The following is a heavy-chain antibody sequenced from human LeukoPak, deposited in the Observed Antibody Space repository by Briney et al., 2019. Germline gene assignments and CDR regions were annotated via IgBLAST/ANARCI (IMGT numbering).Heavy chain of an antibody. D-gene: IGHD1-1*01. Sequence: GASVKVSCKASGYTFTSYAMHWVRQAPGQRLEWMGWINAGNGNTKYSQKFQGRVTITRDTSASTAYMELSSLRSEDTAVYYCARDPNWEYDAFDIWGQGTMVTVSS. J-gene: IGHJ3*02. CDR2: INAGNGNT. V-gene: IGHV1-3*01. CDR1: GYTFTSYA. CDR3: ARDPNWEYDAFDI.